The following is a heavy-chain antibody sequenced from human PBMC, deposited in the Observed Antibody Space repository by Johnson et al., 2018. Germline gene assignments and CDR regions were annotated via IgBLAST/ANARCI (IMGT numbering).Heavy chain of an antibody. CDR3: VKGAGSAHYYMDV. CDR1: GFTFSDYA. CDR2: ICGSGGCT. Sequence: VRLGQSGGGLVEPRGSLRLSCAASGFTFSDYAMCSVRPAPGGGLQWLSDICGSGGCTFYADSVKGRFTISRANSKKTVYGQINSRRAEDTAVYYSVKGAGSAHYYMDVWGKGTTVTVSS. V-gene: IGHV3-23*04. J-gene: IGHJ6*03.